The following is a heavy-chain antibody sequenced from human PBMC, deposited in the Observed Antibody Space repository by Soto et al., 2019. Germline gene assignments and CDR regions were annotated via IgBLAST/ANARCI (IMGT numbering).Heavy chain of an antibody. V-gene: IGHV1-69*04. CDR1: GGTFSSYT. J-gene: IGHJ6*03. CDR2: IIPILGIA. CDR3: ARETTVTTDYYYYYYMDV. D-gene: IGHD4-17*01. Sequence: SVKVSCKASGGTFSSYTISWVRQAPGQGLEWMGRIIPILGIANYAQKIQGRVTITADKSTSTAYMELSSLRSEDTAVYYCARETTVTTDYYYYYYMDVWGKGTTVTVSS.